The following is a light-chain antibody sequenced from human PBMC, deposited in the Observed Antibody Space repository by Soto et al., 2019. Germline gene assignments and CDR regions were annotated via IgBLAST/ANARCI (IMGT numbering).Light chain of an antibody. CDR2: LGS. J-gene: IGKJ2*01. V-gene: IGKV2-28*01. Sequence: IVMTQSPLSLPVTPAEPASISCRSSQSLLHSNGYNYFDWYLQKPGQSPQLLIYLGSNRASGVPDRFSGSGSGTDFTLKISRVEAEDVGVYYCMQAVQTYTFGQGTKLEIK. CDR1: QSLLHSNGYNY. CDR3: MQAVQTYT.